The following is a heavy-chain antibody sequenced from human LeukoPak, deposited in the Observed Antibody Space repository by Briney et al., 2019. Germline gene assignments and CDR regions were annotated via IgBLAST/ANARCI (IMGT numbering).Heavy chain of an antibody. CDR3: ARTRITMIVGLASRFDY. J-gene: IGHJ4*02. CDR1: GFTFSSYW. D-gene: IGHD3-22*01. Sequence: GGSLRLSCAASGFTFSSYWMSWVRQAPGKGLEWVANIKQDGSEKYYVDSVKGRFTISRDNAKNSLYLQMNSLRAEDTAVYYCARTRITMIVGLASRFDYWGQGTLVTVSS. CDR2: IKQDGSEK. V-gene: IGHV3-7*01.